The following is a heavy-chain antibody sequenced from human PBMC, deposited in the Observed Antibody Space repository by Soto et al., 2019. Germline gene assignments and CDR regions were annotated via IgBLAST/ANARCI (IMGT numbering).Heavy chain of an antibody. J-gene: IGHJ6*02. D-gene: IGHD3-3*01. Sequence: EVQLVESGGGLVKPGGSLRLSCAASGFTFSSYSMNRVRQAPGKGLEWVSSISSSSSYIYYADSVKGRFTISRDNAKNSLYLQMNSLRAEDTAVYYCARSWNYYYYYGMDVWGQGTTVTVSS. V-gene: IGHV3-21*01. CDR3: ARSWNYYYYYGMDV. CDR1: GFTFSSYS. CDR2: ISSSSSYI.